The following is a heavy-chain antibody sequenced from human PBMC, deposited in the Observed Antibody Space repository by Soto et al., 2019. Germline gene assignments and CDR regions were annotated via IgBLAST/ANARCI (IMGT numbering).Heavy chain of an antibody. CDR2: ISSSSTI. Sequence: GGSLRLSCAASGFTFSSYSMNWVRQAPGKGLEWVSYISSSSTIYYADSVKGRFTISRDNAKNSLYLQMNSLRDEDTAVYYCAREQQQLGYYYYYGMDVWGQGTTVTVSS. D-gene: IGHD6-13*01. V-gene: IGHV3-48*02. CDR3: AREQQQLGYYYYYGMDV. CDR1: GFTFSSYS. J-gene: IGHJ6*02.